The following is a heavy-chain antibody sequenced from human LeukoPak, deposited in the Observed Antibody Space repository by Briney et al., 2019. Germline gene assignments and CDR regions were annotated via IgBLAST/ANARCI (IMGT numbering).Heavy chain of an antibody. J-gene: IGHJ4*02. D-gene: IGHD3-9*01. CDR1: GGSFSGYY. CDR3: ASFDGNINLYGVFEY. Sequence: SETLSLTCAVYGGSFSGYYWSWIRQPPGKGLEWIGEINHSGSTNYNPSLKSRVAISVDTSKNQFSLKLSSVTAADTAVYYCASFDGNINLYGVFEYWGQGTLVTVSS. V-gene: IGHV4-34*01. CDR2: INHSGST.